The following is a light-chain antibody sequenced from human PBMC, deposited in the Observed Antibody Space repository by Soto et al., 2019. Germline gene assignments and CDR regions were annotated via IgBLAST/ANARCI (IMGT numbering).Light chain of an antibody. Sequence: DIVLTQSPGTLYLSPGERATLSCRASQIVSSSYLAWYQQRPGQAPRHLIYGASSRATGIPDRFSGSGSGTHFTFTISSLQPEDVATYYCQKCDYLPIFGPGTTVDFK. CDR3: QKCDYLPI. CDR1: QIVSSSY. V-gene: IGKV3-20*01. CDR2: GAS. J-gene: IGKJ3*01.